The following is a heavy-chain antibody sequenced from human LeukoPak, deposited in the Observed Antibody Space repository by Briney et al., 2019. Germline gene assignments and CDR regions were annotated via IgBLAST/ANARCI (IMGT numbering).Heavy chain of an antibody. D-gene: IGHD2-15*01. CDR1: GFTFRNYG. CDR2: IFYDGSNK. J-gene: IGHJ4*02. CDR3: ASGRGSGGSHTSYFDY. V-gene: IGHV3-33*01. Sequence: PGGSLRLSCAASGFTFRNYGMHWVRQPPGKGLEWVAIIFYDGSNKYYADSVRGRFTISRDNSKSTLYLQMNSLRVEDTAVYYCASGRGSGGSHTSYFDYWGQGTPVTVPS.